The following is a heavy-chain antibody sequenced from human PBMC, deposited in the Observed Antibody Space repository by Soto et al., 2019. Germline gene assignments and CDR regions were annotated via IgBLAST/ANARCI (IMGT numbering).Heavy chain of an antibody. Sequence: QVQLQESGPGLVKPSETLSLTCTVSGGSIRSYYWSWIRQPPGKGLEWIGYIYYSGSTNYNPSLKSRVTISVDTSKNQFSLKLSSVTAADTAVYCCARRWGSGCDYWGQGTLVTVSS. J-gene: IGHJ4*02. CDR2: IYYSGST. CDR3: ARRWGSGCDY. CDR1: GGSIRSYY. V-gene: IGHV4-59*08. D-gene: IGHD3-10*01.